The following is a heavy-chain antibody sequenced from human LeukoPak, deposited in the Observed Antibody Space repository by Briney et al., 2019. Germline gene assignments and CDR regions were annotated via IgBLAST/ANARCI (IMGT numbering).Heavy chain of an antibody. CDR2: VYPGDSDT. CDR3: ARSQGLYGAADY. D-gene: IGHD2-2*02. J-gene: IGHJ4*01. V-gene: IGHV5-51*01. Sequence: GEPLKFSGKASGYTSSNYWIGWVRQLHGQGLEWTGIVYPGDSDTRYSPSFHGHVTISADKSINTAYLQWSGLQASDNAIYFCARSQGLYGAADYWGPGTLV. CDR1: GYTSSNYW.